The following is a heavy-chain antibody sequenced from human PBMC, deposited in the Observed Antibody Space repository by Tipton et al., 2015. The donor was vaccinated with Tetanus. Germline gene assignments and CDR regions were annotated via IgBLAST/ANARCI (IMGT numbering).Heavy chain of an antibody. CDR1: GFTFSGFY. Sequence: QLVQSGGGLAKPGGSLRLSCAGSGFTFSGFYMSWIRQAPGRGLEWVAYTSGSGNTILYSDSVKGRFTISRDNSKNTLSLQMNSLRGEDTAVYYCAKALGSSAWYGTWGQGTLVTVSS. CDR3: AKALGSSAWYGT. CDR2: TSGSGNTI. V-gene: IGHV3-11*01. J-gene: IGHJ5*02. D-gene: IGHD6-13*01.